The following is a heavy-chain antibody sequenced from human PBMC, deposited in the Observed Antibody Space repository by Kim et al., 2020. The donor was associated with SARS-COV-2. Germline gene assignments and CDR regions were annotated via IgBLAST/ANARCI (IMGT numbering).Heavy chain of an antibody. CDR3: ARDVKGIVGAIDY. CDR2: IGSSGSPI. D-gene: IGHD1-26*01. CDR1: GFTFSDYY. Sequence: GGSLRLSCAASGFTFSDYYLNWIRQAPGKGLEWVSYIGSSGSPIYYADSVRGRFTISRDNAKNSLYLQMNSLRAEDTAVYYCARDVKGIVGAIDYWGQGT. J-gene: IGHJ4*02. V-gene: IGHV3-11*04.